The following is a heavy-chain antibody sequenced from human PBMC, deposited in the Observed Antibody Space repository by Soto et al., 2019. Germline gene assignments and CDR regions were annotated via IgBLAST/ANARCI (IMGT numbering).Heavy chain of an antibody. CDR2: ISSSSSYI. CDR3: ARIRRWGFDY. CDR1: GFTFSGYS. V-gene: IGHV3-21*01. D-gene: IGHD3-16*01. Sequence: KPVGSLRLSCAASGFTFSGYSMNWVRQAPGKGLEWVSSISSSSSYIYYADSVKGRFTISRDNAKNSLYLQMNSLRAEDTAVYYCARIRRWGFDYWGQGTLVTVSS. J-gene: IGHJ4*02.